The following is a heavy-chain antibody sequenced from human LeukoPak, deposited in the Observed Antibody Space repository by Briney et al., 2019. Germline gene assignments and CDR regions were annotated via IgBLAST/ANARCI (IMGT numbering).Heavy chain of an antibody. Sequence: PGRSLRLSCVTSGFTFADYTMHWVRQVPGKGLEWLSGITWDGGNLAYADSVKGRFTISRDNAKSSLYLQMNSLRNEDMAFYFCAKGYTFHGVAHDSGYFDYWGQGTLVTVSS. V-gene: IGHV3-9*03. CDR3: AKGYTFHGVAHDSGYFDY. J-gene: IGHJ4*02. CDR1: GFTFADYT. CDR2: ITWDGGNL. D-gene: IGHD3-3*01.